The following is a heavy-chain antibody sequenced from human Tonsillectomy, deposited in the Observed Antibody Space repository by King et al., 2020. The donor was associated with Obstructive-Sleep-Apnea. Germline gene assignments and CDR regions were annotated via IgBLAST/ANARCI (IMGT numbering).Heavy chain of an antibody. Sequence: VQLVESGGGLVQPGGSLRLACAASGFTFSSYSMNWVRQAPGKGLEWVSYIRSSRRTIFYADSVKGRFTISRDNAKNSLFLEMRSLRVEDTAVYYCARLRNSFENGSMDVWGRGTTVTVSS. CDR1: GFTFSSYS. CDR2: IRSSRRTI. V-gene: IGHV3-48*04. J-gene: IGHJ6*02. CDR3: ARLRNSFENGSMDV. D-gene: IGHD2-21*01.